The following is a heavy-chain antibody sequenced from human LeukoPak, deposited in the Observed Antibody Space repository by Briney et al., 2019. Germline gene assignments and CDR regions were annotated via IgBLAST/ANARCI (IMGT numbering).Heavy chain of an antibody. Sequence: GGSLRLSCAASGFTFSSYAMSWVRQAPGKGLEWVSSISSSSSYIYYADSVKGRFTISRDNAKNSLYLQMNSLRAEDTAVYYXXRDKTNYGDYVFDYWGQGTLVTVSS. CDR2: ISSSSSYI. CDR1: GFTFSSYA. V-gene: IGHV3-21*01. CDR3: XRDKTNYGDYVFDY. J-gene: IGHJ4*02. D-gene: IGHD4-17*01.